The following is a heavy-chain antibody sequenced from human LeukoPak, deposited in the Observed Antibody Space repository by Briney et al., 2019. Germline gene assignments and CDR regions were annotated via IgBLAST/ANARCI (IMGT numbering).Heavy chain of an antibody. Sequence: PSETLSLTCSVSGGSISSSSYYWGWVRQPPGKGLEWNGSIYHSGTTYYNPSLKSRVTTSVDTSKNQFSLNLRSVTAADTAVYYGASHQYYDLPGGAFDIWGLGTMVTVSS. CDR1: GGSISSSSYY. CDR3: ASHQYYDLPGGAFDI. J-gene: IGHJ3*02. V-gene: IGHV4-39*01. CDR2: IYHSGTT. D-gene: IGHD3-3*01.